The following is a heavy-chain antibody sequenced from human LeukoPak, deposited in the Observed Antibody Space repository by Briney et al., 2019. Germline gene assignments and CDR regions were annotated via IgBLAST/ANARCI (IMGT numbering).Heavy chain of an antibody. V-gene: IGHV3-30*02. D-gene: IGHD3-10*01. CDR2: IRYDGSNK. CDR3: AKDWGDYYGSGSYFDY. Sequence: GGSLRLSCAASGFTFSSYGMHWVRQAPGKGLEWVAFIRYDGSNKYYADSVKGRFTMSRDNSKNTLYLQMNSLRAEDTAVYYCAKDWGDYYGSGSYFDYWGQGTLVTVSS. CDR1: GFTFSSYG. J-gene: IGHJ4*02.